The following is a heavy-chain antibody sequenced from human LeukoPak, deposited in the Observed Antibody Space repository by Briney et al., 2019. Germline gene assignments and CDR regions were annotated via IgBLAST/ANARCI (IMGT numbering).Heavy chain of an antibody. CDR3: ARVAPPLDDYIRGSFPYYFDY. V-gene: IGHV3-23*01. D-gene: IGHD3-16*01. CDR2: ISDDGYST. J-gene: IGHJ4*02. Sequence: GGSLRLSCVASGFIFNDYYMTWIRQAPGKGLEWVSGISDDGYSTYYADSVKGRFTISRDNSKNTLYLHMSSLRVEDTAVFYCARVAPPLDDYIRGSFPYYFDYWGQGTPVTVSS. CDR1: GFIFNDYY.